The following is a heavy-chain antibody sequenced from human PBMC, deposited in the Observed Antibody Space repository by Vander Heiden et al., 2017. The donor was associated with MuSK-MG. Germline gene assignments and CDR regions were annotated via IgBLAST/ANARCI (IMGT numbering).Heavy chain of an antibody. CDR1: GFTFSRYA. CDR2: ISGSGGST. D-gene: IGHD3-22*01. Sequence: EGQLLESGGGLVQPGGSLRLSCAASGFTFSRYAMSWVRQAPGKGLEWVSAISGSGGSTYYADSVKCRFTISRDNSKNTRYLQMNSLSAEDTAVYYCAKSRGYFYDSSGYYSYWGQGTLVTVSS. V-gene: IGHV3-23*01. CDR3: AKSRGYFYDSSGYYSY. J-gene: IGHJ4*02.